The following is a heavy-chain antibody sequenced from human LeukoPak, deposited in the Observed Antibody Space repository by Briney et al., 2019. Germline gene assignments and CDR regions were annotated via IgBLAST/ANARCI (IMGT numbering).Heavy chain of an antibody. J-gene: IGHJ4*02. CDR2: IIPILGIA. CDR3: ARHLGAAAGPPYYFDY. Sequence: SVKVSCKASGGTFSSYAISWVRQAPGQGLEWMGRIIPILGIANYAQKFQGRVTITADKSTSTAYMELSSLRSEDTAVYYCARHLGAAAGPPYYFDYWGQGTLVTVSS. V-gene: IGHV1-69*04. D-gene: IGHD6-13*01. CDR1: GGTFSSYA.